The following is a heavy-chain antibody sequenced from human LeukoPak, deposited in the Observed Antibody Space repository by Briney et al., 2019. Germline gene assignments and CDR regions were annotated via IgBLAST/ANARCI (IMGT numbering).Heavy chain of an antibody. J-gene: IGHJ6*03. Sequence: PGRSLRLSCAASGFTFGNYGIHWVRQAPGKGLEWVAVIWYDGRTKYFADSVKGRFTISRDNSKNTLYLQMNSLRADDTAVYYCAKDAYYQDAAAAGMYYFYYMDVWGKGTTVFVSS. CDR3: AKDAYYQDAAAAGMYYFYYMDV. V-gene: IGHV3-33*06. CDR2: IWYDGRTK. CDR1: GFTFGNYG. D-gene: IGHD6-13*01.